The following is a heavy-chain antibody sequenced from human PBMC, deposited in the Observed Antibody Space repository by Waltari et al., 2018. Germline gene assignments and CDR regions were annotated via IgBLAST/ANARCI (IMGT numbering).Heavy chain of an antibody. D-gene: IGHD6-19*01. CDR3: AIQSSGPHHDAFDI. CDR2: IYSGGST. V-gene: IGHV3-23*03. J-gene: IGHJ3*02. Sequence: EVQLLESGGGLVQPGGSLRLSCAASGFTFSSYAMSWVRQAPGKGREWVSVIYSGGSTYYADSVKGRFTISRDNSKNTLYLQMNSLRAEDTAVYYCAIQSSGPHHDAFDIWGQGTMVTVSS. CDR1: GFTFSSYA.